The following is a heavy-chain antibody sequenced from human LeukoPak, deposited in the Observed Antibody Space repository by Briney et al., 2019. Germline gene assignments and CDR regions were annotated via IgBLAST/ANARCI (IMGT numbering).Heavy chain of an antibody. Sequence: GGSLRLSCAASGFTFSSYAMHWVRQAPGKGLEWVAVISYDGSNKYYADSVKGRFTISRDNSKNTLYLQMNSLRAEDTAVYYCARGYREQQLANYWGQGTLVTVSS. CDR2: ISYDGSNK. D-gene: IGHD6-13*01. CDR3: ARGYREQQLANY. J-gene: IGHJ4*02. V-gene: IGHV3-30-3*01. CDR1: GFTFSSYA.